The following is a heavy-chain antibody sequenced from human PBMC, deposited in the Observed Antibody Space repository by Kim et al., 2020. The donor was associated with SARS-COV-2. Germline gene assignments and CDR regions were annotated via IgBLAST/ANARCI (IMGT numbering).Heavy chain of an antibody. Sequence: SETLSLTCTVSGGSISDDYYWTWIRHHPGQGLEWIGYIYHTGTAYYNPSLSSRVSISVDTTKNQFSLFVNSVTAADTAFYYCARRMASTAHAFDVWAKGQRSPSLQ. V-gene: IGHV4-31*03. CDR1: GGSISDDYY. J-gene: IGHJ3*01. CDR3: ARRMASTAHAFDV. D-gene: IGHD1-1*01. CDR2: IYHTGTA.